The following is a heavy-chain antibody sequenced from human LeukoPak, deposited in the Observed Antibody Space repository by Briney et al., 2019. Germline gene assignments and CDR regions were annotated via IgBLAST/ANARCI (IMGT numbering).Heavy chain of an antibody. D-gene: IGHD3-10*01. J-gene: IGHJ4*02. Sequence: GGSLRLSCTASGFTFGDYAMSWVRQAPGKGLEWVGFIRSKAYGGTTEYAASVKGRFSISRDDSKSIAYLQMNSLKTEDTAVYYCTSGHYYGSGSYFRWGQGTLVTVSS. V-gene: IGHV3-49*04. CDR2: IRSKAYGGTT. CDR3: TSGHYYGSGSYFR. CDR1: GFTFGDYA.